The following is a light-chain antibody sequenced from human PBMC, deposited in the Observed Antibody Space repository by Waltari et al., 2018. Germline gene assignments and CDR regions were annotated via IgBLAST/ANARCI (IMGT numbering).Light chain of an antibody. V-gene: IGLV3-1*01. CDR3: QAWDINTAV. CDR2: EDR. Sequence: SYELTQPPSVSVSPGQTASIPCSGDKLGKQCARWYQQKPGQSPVLVIYEDRERPSGIPERFSGSNSGNTATLTISGTQAMDEADYYCQAWDINTAVFGGGTKLTVL. CDR1: KLGKQC. J-gene: IGLJ2*01.